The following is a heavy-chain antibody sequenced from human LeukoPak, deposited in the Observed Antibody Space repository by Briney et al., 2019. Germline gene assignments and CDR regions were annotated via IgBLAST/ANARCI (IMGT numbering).Heavy chain of an antibody. D-gene: IGHD5-12*01. J-gene: IGHJ4*02. CDR1: GYTFTGYY. CDR3: ARGSRGYSGYYSY. Sequence: ASVKVSCKASGYTFTGYYMHWVRQAPGQGLEWMGWINPNSGGTNYAQKFQGRVTMTRDTSISTAYMELSRLRSDETAVYYCARGSRGYSGYYSYWGQGTLVTVSS. CDR2: INPNSGGT. V-gene: IGHV1-2*02.